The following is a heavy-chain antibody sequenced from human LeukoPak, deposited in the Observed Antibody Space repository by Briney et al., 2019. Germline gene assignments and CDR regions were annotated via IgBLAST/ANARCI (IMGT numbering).Heavy chain of an antibody. CDR2: IYYSGST. V-gene: IGHV4-59*12. CDR3: ARGYGSGSYYI. D-gene: IGHD3-10*01. CDR1: GGSFSGYY. Sequence: PSETLSLTCAVYGGSFSGYYWSWIRQPPGKGLEWIGYIYYSGSTNYNPSLKSRVTISVDTSKNQFSLKLSSVTAADTAVYYCARGYGSGSYYIWGQGTLVTVSS. J-gene: IGHJ4*02.